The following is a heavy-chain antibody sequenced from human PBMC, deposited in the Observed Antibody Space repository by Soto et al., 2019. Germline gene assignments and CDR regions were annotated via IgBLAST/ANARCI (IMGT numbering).Heavy chain of an antibody. Sequence: SGPTLVNPTQTLTLTCTFSGFSLSTSGVGVGWIRQPPGKALEWPALIYWNDDKRYSPSLKSRLTITKDTSKNQVVLTMTNMDPVDTATYYCAHMYDFWSGYPPRYYGMDVWGQGTTVTVSS. CDR3: AHMYDFWSGYPPRYYGMDV. D-gene: IGHD3-3*01. J-gene: IGHJ6*02. CDR1: GFSLSTSGVG. V-gene: IGHV2-5*01. CDR2: IYWNDDK.